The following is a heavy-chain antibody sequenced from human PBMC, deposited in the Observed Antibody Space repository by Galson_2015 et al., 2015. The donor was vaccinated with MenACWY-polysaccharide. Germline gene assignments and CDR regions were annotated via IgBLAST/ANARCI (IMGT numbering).Heavy chain of an antibody. CDR1: GFTFSNYG. V-gene: IGHV3-23*01. Sequence: SLRLSCAASGFTFSNYGMSWVRQAPGKGLEWVTVISGSGTSTYYADSVRGRFTISRDNSKNTLYLQMNSLRAEDTAVYYCVRDRSMAYFDYWGQGALVIVSS. CDR2: ISGSGTST. D-gene: IGHD2/OR15-2a*01. J-gene: IGHJ4*02. CDR3: VRDRSMAYFDY.